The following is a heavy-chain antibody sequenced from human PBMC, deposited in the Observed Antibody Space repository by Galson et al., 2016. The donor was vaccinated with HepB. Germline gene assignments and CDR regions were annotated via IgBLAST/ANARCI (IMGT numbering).Heavy chain of an antibody. J-gene: IGHJ4*02. CDR1: GGSFSHYA. Sequence: SVKVSCKASGGSFSHYAINWVRQAPGQGLEWMGRIIPALGIASYPQKFQDRVVITADKSTTTAYMELSSLTSEDTARYFCARIGGPLEYWGQGTLVTVSS. D-gene: IGHD3-10*01. CDR3: ARIGGPLEY. V-gene: IGHV1-69*04. CDR2: IIPALGIA.